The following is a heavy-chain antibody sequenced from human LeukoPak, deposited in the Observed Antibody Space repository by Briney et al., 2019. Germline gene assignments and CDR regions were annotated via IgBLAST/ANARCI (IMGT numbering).Heavy chain of an antibody. J-gene: IGHJ4*02. Sequence: GESLKISCKGSGYSFTSYWIGWVRPMPGKGLEWRGIIYPGDSDTRYSPSFQGQVTISADKSISTAYLQWSSLKASDTAMYYCARQAYCGGDCLRPGDYWGQGTLVTVSS. CDR2: IYPGDSDT. CDR1: GYSFTSYW. V-gene: IGHV5-51*01. CDR3: ARQAYCGGDCLRPGDY. D-gene: IGHD2-21*02.